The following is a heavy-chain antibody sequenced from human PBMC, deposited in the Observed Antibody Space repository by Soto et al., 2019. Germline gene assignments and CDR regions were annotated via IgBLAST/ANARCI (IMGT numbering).Heavy chain of an antibody. CDR1: GGSFSGYY. D-gene: IGHD3-10*01. V-gene: IGHV4-34*01. CDR2: INHSGST. CDR3: ARFSGLNYYYFMDV. Sequence: SETLSLTCAVYGGSFSGYYWSWIRQPPGKGLEWIGEINHSGSTNYNPSLKSRVTISVDTSKNQFSLKLSSVTAADTAVYYCARFSGLNYYYFMDVWGKGTTVTVSS. J-gene: IGHJ6*03.